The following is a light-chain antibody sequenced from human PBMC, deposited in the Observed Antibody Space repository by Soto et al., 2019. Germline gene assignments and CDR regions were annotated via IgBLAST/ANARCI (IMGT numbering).Light chain of an antibody. J-gene: IGKJ1*01. Sequence: ETVMTQSPATLSVSPGERATLSCRASQSVSTNLAWYQHKPGQAPRLLISGASTRATGLPARFSGSGSVTEFTLTISSLQSEDFAVYYCQQYNNWPGTFGQGTKVDIK. CDR2: GAS. V-gene: IGKV3-15*01. CDR1: QSVSTN. CDR3: QQYNNWPGT.